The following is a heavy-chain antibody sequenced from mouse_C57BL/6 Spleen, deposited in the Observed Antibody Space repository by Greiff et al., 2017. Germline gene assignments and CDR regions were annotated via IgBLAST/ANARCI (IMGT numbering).Heavy chain of an antibody. CDR2: INPNNGGT. J-gene: IGHJ2*01. V-gene: IGHV1-26*01. CDR1: GYTFTDYY. D-gene: IGHD4-1*01. Sequence: EVQLQQSGPELVKPGASVKISCKASGYTFTDYYMNWVKQSHGKSLEWIGDINPNNGGTSYNQKFKGKATLTVDKSSSTAYMELRSLTSEDSAVYYCARGESNWDYFDYWGQGTTLTVSS. CDR3: ARGESNWDYFDY.